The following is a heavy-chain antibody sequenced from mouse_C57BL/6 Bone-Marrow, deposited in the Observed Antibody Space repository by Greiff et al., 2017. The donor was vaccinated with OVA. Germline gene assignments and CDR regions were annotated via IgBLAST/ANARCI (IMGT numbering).Heavy chain of an antibody. Sequence: VQLQQPGAELVKPGASVKLSCKASGYTFTSYWMQWVKQRPGQGLEWIGEIDPSDSYTNYNQKFKGKATLTVDTSSSTTYMQLSSLTSEDTAIYYSARYGKPYFDDWGQGTTLTVSA. V-gene: IGHV1-50*01. CDR2: IDPSDSYT. CDR1: GYTFTSYW. D-gene: IGHD2-1*01. J-gene: IGHJ2*01. CDR3: ARYGKPYFDD.